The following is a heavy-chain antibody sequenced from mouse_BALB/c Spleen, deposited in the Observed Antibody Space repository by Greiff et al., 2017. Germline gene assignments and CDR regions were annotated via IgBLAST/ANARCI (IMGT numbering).Heavy chain of an antibody. CDR1: GYTFTSYW. V-gene: IGHV1-55*01. D-gene: IGHD2-1*01. CDR2: IYPGSGST. J-gene: IGHJ1*01. Sequence: QVQLQQPGAELVRPGASVKLSCKASGYTFTSYWINWVKQRPGQGLEWFGNIYPGSGSTNYDEKFKSKATLTVDTSSSTAYMQLSSLTSEDSAVYYCTYYGNYGRYFDVWGAGTTVTVSS. CDR3: TYYGNYGRYFDV.